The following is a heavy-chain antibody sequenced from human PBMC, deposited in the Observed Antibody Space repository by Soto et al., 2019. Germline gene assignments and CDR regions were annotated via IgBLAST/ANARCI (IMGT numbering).Heavy chain of an antibody. D-gene: IGHD2-21*01. CDR1: GGTFSTYS. CDR3: TIGSWSGEVFDI. Sequence: QVQLVQSGAEVKKPGSAVKVSCKDSGGTFSTYSMFWVRQAPGQGLEWMGLIIPMLGIANYAQKFQGRVTITADKSTGTAYMELSSLRSEDTALYYCTIGSWSGEVFDIWGQGTMVTVSS. CDR2: IIPMLGIA. V-gene: IGHV1-69*02. J-gene: IGHJ3*02.